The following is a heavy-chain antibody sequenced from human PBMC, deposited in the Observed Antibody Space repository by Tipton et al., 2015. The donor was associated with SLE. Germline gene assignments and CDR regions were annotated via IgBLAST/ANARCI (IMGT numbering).Heavy chain of an antibody. V-gene: IGHV3-30*02. CDR1: GFTFTTYA. CDR2: IKSEVNDE. CDR3: VKDQGGFCSGDSCSGAFDF. J-gene: IGHJ4*02. D-gene: IGHD2-15*01. Sequence: SLRLSCAASGFTFTTYAMHWVRQAPGMGLEWVASIKSEVNDEYYPDSVKGRFTISRDNHKNTVSLEMNSLTPEDTAVYYCVKDQGGFCSGDSCSGAFDFWGQGTLVTVSS.